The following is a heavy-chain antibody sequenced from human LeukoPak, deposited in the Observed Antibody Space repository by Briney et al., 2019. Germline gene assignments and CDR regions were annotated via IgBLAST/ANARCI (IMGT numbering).Heavy chain of an antibody. V-gene: IGHV4-59*01. CDR1: GGSISSYY. Sequence: SETLSLTCTVSGGSISSYYWSWIRQPPGKGLEWIGYIYYSGSTYYNPSLKSRVTISVDTSKNQFSLKLSSVTAADTAVYYCARAGSSGWYLGIFDYWGQGTLVTVSS. CDR2: IYYSGST. J-gene: IGHJ4*02. D-gene: IGHD6-19*01. CDR3: ARAGSSGWYLGIFDY.